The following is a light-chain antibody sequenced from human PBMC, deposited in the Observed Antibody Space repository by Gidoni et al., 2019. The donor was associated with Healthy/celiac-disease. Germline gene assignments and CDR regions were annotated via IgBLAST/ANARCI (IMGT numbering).Light chain of an antibody. CDR3: QQYGSSPPT. Sequence: EMRLPQSPATLSLSPGDRATLSCRASQSVSSSYLAWYQQKPGQAPRLLIYGASSRATGIPDRFSGSGSGTDFTLTISRLEPEDFAVYYCQQYGSSPPTFGQGTKVEIK. J-gene: IGKJ1*01. CDR2: GAS. V-gene: IGKV3-20*01. CDR1: QSVSSSY.